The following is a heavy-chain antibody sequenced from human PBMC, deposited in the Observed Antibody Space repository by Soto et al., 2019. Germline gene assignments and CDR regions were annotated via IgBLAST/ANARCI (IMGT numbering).Heavy chain of an antibody. CDR2: ISAYNGNT. V-gene: IGHV1-18*01. Sequence: GASVKVSCKASGYTFTSYGISWVRQAPGQGLEWMGWISAYNGNTNYAQKLQGRVTMTTDTSTSTAYMELRSLRSDDTAVYYCARDHHHGSSWYVRHGMDVWGQGTTVTVSS. D-gene: IGHD6-13*01. CDR1: GYTFTSYG. J-gene: IGHJ6*02. CDR3: ARDHHHGSSWYVRHGMDV.